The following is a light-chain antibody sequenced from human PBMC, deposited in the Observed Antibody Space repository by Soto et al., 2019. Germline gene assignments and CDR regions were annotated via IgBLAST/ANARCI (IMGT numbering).Light chain of an antibody. CDR2: EVT. CDR1: SSDVGGYNL. J-gene: IGLJ1*01. CDR3: SSYAGGNTFV. Sequence: QSVLTQPPSASGSPGQSVTISCTGTSSDVGGYNLVSWYQQHPGKAPKLMIYEVTKRPSGVPDRIAGSKSGNTASLTVSGLLAEDEADYYCSSYAGGNTFVFGAGTKLTV. V-gene: IGLV2-8*01.